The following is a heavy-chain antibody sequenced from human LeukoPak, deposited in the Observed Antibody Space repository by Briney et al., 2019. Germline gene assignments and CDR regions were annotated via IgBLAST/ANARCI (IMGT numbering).Heavy chain of an antibody. CDR3: TKDPPLTGGVYSAY. V-gene: IGHV3-15*07. J-gene: IGHJ4*02. CDR1: GIIFRDAW. Sequence: GGSLRLSCVVSGIIFRDAWMNWVRQTPGKGLEWVGRMKSNVDGGTTDYAAAVEGRFTISRGDSKSTLYLQMSSLKTDDTSIYYCTKDPPLTGGVYSAYWGQGTLVTVSS. D-gene: IGHD1-20*01. CDR2: MKSNVDGGTT.